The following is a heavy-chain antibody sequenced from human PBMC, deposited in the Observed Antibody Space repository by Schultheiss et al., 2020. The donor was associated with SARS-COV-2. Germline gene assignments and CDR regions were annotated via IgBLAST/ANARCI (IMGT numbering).Heavy chain of an antibody. V-gene: IGHV3-23*01. CDR1: GFTFSSYA. Sequence: GESLKISCAASGFTFSSYAMSWVRQAPGKGLEWVSAISGSGGSTYYADSVKGRFTISRDNSKNTLYLQMNSLRVDDTAVYYCAKVSYYYDSSGYYDYWGQGTLVTVSS. CDR3: AKVSYYYDSSGYYDY. D-gene: IGHD3-22*01. J-gene: IGHJ4*02. CDR2: ISGSGGST.